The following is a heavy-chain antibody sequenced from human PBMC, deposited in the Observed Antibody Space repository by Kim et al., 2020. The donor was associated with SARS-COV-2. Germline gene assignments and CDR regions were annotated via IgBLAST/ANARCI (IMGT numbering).Heavy chain of an antibody. J-gene: IGHJ4*02. CDR3: AKDRELWVDYYFDN. Sequence: GGSLRLSCAVSGFLFSGYAMHWVRQAPGKGLEWVAAIVYDGSNQYYADPVKGRFTISRDNSKNTLYLQMNSLRPEDTAVYYCAKDRELWVDYYFDNWGQGSPVTVSS. V-gene: IGHV3-30*18. D-gene: IGHD3-16*01. CDR1: GFLFSGYA. CDR2: IVYDGSNQ.